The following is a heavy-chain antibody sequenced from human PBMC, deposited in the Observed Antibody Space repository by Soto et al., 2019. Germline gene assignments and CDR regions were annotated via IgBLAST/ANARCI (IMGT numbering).Heavy chain of an antibody. V-gene: IGHV1-3*01. CDR1: GYTLTTYT. Sequence: ASVKVSCKASGYTLTTYTIHWVRQAPGQRLEWMGWISSGNGNPKYSQKFQGTVTFTRDTSANTAYMELSSLRSEDTAVYYCARQTEPGYQGDYWGQGTLVTVSS. CDR2: ISSGNGNP. CDR3: ARQTEPGYQGDY. D-gene: IGHD3-9*01. J-gene: IGHJ4*02.